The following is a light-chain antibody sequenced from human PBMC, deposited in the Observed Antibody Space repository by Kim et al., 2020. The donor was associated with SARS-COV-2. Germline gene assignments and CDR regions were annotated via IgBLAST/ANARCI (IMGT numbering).Light chain of an antibody. CDR3: QQYNSRPLT. CDR1: QSVGND. V-gene: IGKV3-15*01. CDR2: AVS. J-gene: IGKJ4*01. Sequence: EIVMTQSPATQSVSPGESATLSCRASQSVGNDLAWYQQKPGQAPRLLIYAVSTRATDIPARFSGGGSGTEFTLTISSLQSEDFAVYYCQQYNSRPLTFGGGTKVDIK.